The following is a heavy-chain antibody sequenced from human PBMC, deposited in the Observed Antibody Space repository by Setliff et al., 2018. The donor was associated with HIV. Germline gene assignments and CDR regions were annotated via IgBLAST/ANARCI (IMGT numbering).Heavy chain of an antibody. V-gene: IGHV1-46*01. Sequence: ASVKVSCKASGYTFTSYYIHWVRQAPGQGLEWMGVIHPTGGSTRNTQKFQGRVAMTRDTSTSTVYMELSSLRSEDTAVYYCASAGAWQRNALDIWGQGTMVTVSS. J-gene: IGHJ3*02. CDR3: ASAGAWQRNALDI. D-gene: IGHD5-12*01. CDR2: IHPTGGST. CDR1: GYTFTSYY.